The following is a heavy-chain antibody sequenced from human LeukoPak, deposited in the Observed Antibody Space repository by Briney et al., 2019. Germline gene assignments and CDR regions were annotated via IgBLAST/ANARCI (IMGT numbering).Heavy chain of an antibody. Sequence: GRSLRLSCAASGFTFSSYAMHWVRQAPGKGLEWVAVISYDGSNKYYADSVKGRFTISRDNSKNTLYLQMNSLRAEDTAVYYCARDKKLGGYYDSSGYLDYWGQGTLVTVSS. V-gene: IGHV3-30-3*01. D-gene: IGHD3-22*01. CDR3: ARDKKLGGYYDSSGYLDY. CDR2: ISYDGSNK. CDR1: GFTFSSYA. J-gene: IGHJ4*02.